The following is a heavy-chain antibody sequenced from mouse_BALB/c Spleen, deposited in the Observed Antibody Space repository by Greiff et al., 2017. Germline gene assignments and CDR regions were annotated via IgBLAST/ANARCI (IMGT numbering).Heavy chain of an antibody. Sequence: EVHLVESGGGLVQPGGSRKLSCAASGFTFSDYGMAWVRQAPGKGPEWVAFISNLAYSIYYADTVTGRFTISRENAKNTLYLEMSSLRSEDTAMYYCARGYGNYVGYFDYWGQGTTLTVSS. CDR2: ISNLAYSI. V-gene: IGHV5-15*02. CDR1: GFTFSDYG. D-gene: IGHD2-1*01. J-gene: IGHJ2*01. CDR3: ARGYGNYVGYFDY.